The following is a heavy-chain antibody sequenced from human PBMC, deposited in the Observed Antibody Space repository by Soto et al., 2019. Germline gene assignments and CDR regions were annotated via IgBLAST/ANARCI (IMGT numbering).Heavy chain of an antibody. CDR2: INHSGST. V-gene: IGHV4-34*01. D-gene: IGHD3-16*02. Sequence: QVQLQQWGAGLLKPSETLSLTCAVYGGSFSGYYWSWIRQPPGKGLEWMGEINHSGSTNYNPSLKSRVTISVDTSKNQFSLKLSSVTAADTAVYYCARSRMITFGGVIRRPWFDPWGQGTLVTVSS. J-gene: IGHJ5*02. CDR1: GGSFSGYY. CDR3: ARSRMITFGGVIRRPWFDP.